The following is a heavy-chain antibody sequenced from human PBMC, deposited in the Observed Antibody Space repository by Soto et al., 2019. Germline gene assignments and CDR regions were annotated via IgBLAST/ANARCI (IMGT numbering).Heavy chain of an antibody. CDR1: GGSISSYY. D-gene: IGHD4-17*01. Sequence: SETLSLTCTVSGGSISSYYWSWIRQPPGKGLEWIGYIYYSGSTNYNPSLKSRVTISVDTSKNQFSLKLSSVTAADTAVYYCGTVPYGNHLLDFDYWGQGTLVTVSS. CDR2: IYYSGST. V-gene: IGHV4-59*01. CDR3: GTVPYGNHLLDFDY. J-gene: IGHJ4*02.